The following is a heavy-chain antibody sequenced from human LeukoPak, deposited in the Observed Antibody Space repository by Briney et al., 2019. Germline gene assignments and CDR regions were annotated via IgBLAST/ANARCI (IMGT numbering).Heavy chain of an antibody. J-gene: IGHJ4*02. CDR2: INHSGST. Sequence: PSETLSLTCAVYGGSFSGYYWSWLRQPPEKGLEWIGEINHSGSTNYNPSLKSRVTASVDTSKNQFSLKLTSVTAADTAVYYCARQGCSSTSCYDYWGQGTLVTVSS. CDR1: GGSFSGYY. D-gene: IGHD2-2*01. CDR3: ARQGCSSTSCYDY. V-gene: IGHV4-34*01.